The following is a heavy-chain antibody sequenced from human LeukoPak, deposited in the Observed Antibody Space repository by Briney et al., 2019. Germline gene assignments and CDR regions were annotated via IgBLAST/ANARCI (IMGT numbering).Heavy chain of an antibody. D-gene: IGHD3-22*01. CDR3: ATLPLYYYDSSDYNLGGGP. J-gene: IGHJ4*02. CDR1: GGTFSSYA. CDR2: IIPIFGTA. V-gene: IGHV1-69*13. Sequence: ASVKVSCKASGGTFSSYAISWVRQAPGQWLEWMGGIIPIFGTANYAQKFQGRVTITADESTSTAYMELSSLRSEDTAVYYCATLPLYYYDSSDYNLGGGPWGQGTLVTVSS.